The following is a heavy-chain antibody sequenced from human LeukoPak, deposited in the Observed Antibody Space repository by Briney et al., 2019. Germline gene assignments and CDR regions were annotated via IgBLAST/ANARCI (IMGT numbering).Heavy chain of an antibody. Sequence: SVKVSCRASGGTYSSYAISWVRQAPGQGLEWMGGIIPIFGTANYAQKFQGRVTITADESTSTAYMELSSLRSEDTAVYYCARDSSSWYPWFDPWGQGTLVTVSS. CDR1: GGTYSSYA. D-gene: IGHD6-13*01. CDR3: ARDSSSWYPWFDP. V-gene: IGHV1-69*01. CDR2: IIPIFGTA. J-gene: IGHJ5*02.